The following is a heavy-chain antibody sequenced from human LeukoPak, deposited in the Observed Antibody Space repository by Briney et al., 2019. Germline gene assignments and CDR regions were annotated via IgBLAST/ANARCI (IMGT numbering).Heavy chain of an antibody. Sequence: GGSLRLSCAASGFTFSSYAMSWVRQAPGKGLEWVAVISYDGSNKYYADSVKGRFTISRDNSKNTLYLQMNSLRAEDTAVYYCAKDRVTMIVVVFDAFDIWGQGTMVTVSS. V-gene: IGHV3-30*18. D-gene: IGHD3-22*01. CDR2: ISYDGSNK. J-gene: IGHJ3*02. CDR1: GFTFSSYA. CDR3: AKDRVTMIVVVFDAFDI.